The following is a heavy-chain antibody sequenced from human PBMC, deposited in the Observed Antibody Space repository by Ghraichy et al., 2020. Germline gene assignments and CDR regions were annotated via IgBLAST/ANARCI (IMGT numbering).Heavy chain of an antibody. J-gene: IGHJ5*02. CDR2: IYTSGST. CDR3: AREITIVRGYGWFDP. CDR1: GASISSYY. D-gene: IGHD3-10*01. V-gene: IGHV4-4*07. Sequence: SETLSLTCTVSGASISSYYWNWIRQPAGKGLEWIGRIYTSGSTNYNPSLKSRVTLSVDTSKNQFSLRLSSVTAADTAVYYCAREITIVRGYGWFDPWGQGTLVTVSS.